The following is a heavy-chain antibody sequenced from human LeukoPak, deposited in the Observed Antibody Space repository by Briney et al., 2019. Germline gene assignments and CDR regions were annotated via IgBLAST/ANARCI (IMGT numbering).Heavy chain of an antibody. CDR2: IYYSGST. CDR3: GREGLRDAFDI. CDR1: GGSISSYY. Sequence: PSETLPLTCTVSGGSISSYYWSWIRQPPGKGLEWIGYIYYSGSTNYNPSLKSRVTISVDTSKNQFSLKLSSVTAADTAVYYCGREGLRDAFDIWGQGTMVTVSS. J-gene: IGHJ3*02. V-gene: IGHV4-59*01.